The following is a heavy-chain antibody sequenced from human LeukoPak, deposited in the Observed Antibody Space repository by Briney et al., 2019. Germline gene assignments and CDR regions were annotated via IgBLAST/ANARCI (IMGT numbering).Heavy chain of an antibody. J-gene: IGHJ4*02. V-gene: IGHV1-46*01. CDR3: ARGGPYHGWDY. CDR1: GYTFSSYY. D-gene: IGHD2-15*01. Sequence: ASVKVSCKASGYTFSSYYMRWARQAPGQGLEWVGRIDTNDGSTIYARNLQGRVTMTSDTSTSTVYMELSSLRSEDTAVYYCARGGPYHGWDYWGQGTLVTVSS. CDR2: IDTNDGST.